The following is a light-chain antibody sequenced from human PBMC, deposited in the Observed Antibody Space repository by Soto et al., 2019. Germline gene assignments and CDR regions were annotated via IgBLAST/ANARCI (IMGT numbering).Light chain of an antibody. CDR1: QGVSTW. Sequence: DIQKTQSPYSVSAFFGARITITFRASQGVSTWLAWYQQKPGKAPNLLIYTASSLQSGVPSRFSGSGSGTDFTLTINGLQPEDFATYYCQQANSFPITFGQGTRLEIK. J-gene: IGKJ5*01. V-gene: IGKV1-12*01. CDR3: QQANSFPIT. CDR2: TAS.